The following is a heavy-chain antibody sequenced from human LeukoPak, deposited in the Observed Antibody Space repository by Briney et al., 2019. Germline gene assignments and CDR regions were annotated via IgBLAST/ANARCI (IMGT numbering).Heavy chain of an antibody. CDR3: ARRTLREQLVRSNYYYMDV. V-gene: IGHV4-38-2*01. Sequence: SETLSLTCAVSGYSISSGYYWGWIRQPPGKGLEWIGYIYYSGSTNYNPSLKSRVTISVDTSKNQFSLKLSSVTAADTAVYYCARRTLREQLVRSNYYYMDVWGKGTTVTVSS. CDR1: GYSISSGYY. D-gene: IGHD6-6*01. CDR2: IYYSGST. J-gene: IGHJ6*03.